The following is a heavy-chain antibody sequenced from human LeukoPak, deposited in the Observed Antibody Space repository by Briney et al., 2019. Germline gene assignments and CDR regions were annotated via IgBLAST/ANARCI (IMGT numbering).Heavy chain of an antibody. Sequence: SETLSLTCSVSGGSINNYYWSWIRQPPGQGLEWIGSVYYSGSTNYNPSLKSRATISVDPSTNQFSLKLKSVTAADTAGYYCAKHFSNSFYDGICFDPWGQGTLVTVSS. V-gene: IGHV4-59*01. CDR2: VYYSGST. CDR1: GGSINNYY. J-gene: IGHJ5*02. D-gene: IGHD3-16*01. CDR3: AKHFSNSFYDGICFDP.